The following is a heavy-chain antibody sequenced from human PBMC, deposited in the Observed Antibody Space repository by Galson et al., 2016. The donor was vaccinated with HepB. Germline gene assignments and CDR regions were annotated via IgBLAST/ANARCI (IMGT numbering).Heavy chain of an antibody. CDR2: TYYRSRWYN. V-gene: IGHV6-1*01. CDR3: ARDEKRASYYSDS. D-gene: IGHD6-25*01. CDR1: GDSVSSNTAA. J-gene: IGHJ4*02. Sequence: CAISGDSVSSNTAAWDWIRQSPSRGLEWLGRTYYRSRWYNDYAESVKGRITVTPDTSKNQFSLHLNSVTPEDTAVYYCARDEKRASYYSDSWGQGTLVTVSS.